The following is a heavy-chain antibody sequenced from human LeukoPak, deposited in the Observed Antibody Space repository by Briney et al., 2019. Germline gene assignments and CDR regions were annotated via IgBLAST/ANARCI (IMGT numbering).Heavy chain of an antibody. CDR3: AGSSGNYDDAFDI. CDR1: FXXXX. CDR2: MDPNSGNT. J-gene: IGHJ3*02. Sequence: FXXXXXXXVXXXXGQGLEWMGWMDPNSGNTGYAQKFQGRVTMTRNTSISTAYMELSSLRSEDTAVYYCAGSSGNYDDAFDIWGQGTMVTVSS. D-gene: IGHD1-26*01. V-gene: IGHV1-8*01.